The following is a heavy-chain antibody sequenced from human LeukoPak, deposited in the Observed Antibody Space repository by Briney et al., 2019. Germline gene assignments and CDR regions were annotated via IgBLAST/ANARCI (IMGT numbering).Heavy chain of an antibody. CDR1: GGTFSSHA. D-gene: IGHD2-15*01. CDR2: IIPIFGIA. CDR3: AREEVVVVAATVGHYFDY. Sequence: SVKVSCKASGGTFSSHAISWVRQAPGQGLEWMGRIIPIFGIANYAQKFQGRVTITADKSTSTAYMELSSLRSEDTAVYYCAREEVVVVAATVGHYFDYWGQGTLVTVSS. V-gene: IGHV1-69*04. J-gene: IGHJ4*02.